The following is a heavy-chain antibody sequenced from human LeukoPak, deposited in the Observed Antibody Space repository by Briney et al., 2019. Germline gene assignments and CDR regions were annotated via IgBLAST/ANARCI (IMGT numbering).Heavy chain of an antibody. CDR1: GFTFSSYS. J-gene: IGHJ6*02. CDR3: ARSDGHYYYYGMDV. Sequence: PGESLRLSCAASGFTFSSYSMNWVRQAPGKGLEWVSYISSSSSTIYYADSVKGRFTISRDNAKNSLYLQMNSLRAEDTAAYYCARSDGHYYYYGMDVWGQGTTVTVSS. CDR2: ISSSSSTI. V-gene: IGHV3-48*01. D-gene: IGHD2-8*01.